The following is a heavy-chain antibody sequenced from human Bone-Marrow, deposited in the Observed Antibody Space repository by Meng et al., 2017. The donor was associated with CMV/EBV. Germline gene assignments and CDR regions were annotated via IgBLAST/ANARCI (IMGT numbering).Heavy chain of an antibody. J-gene: IGHJ6*02. CDR3: ARGDYVEHYYGMNV. CDR2: ISHSGYI. Sequence: GSLRLSCAVSGGSFDGYYWTWIRQTPGKGLEWIGEISHSGYITYSPSLTSRVTISLDTSKNHFSLQLNSVTAADTAVYFCARGDYVEHYYGMNVWGQGTTVTFSS. V-gene: IGHV4-34*01. D-gene: IGHD4-17*01. CDR1: GGSFDGYY.